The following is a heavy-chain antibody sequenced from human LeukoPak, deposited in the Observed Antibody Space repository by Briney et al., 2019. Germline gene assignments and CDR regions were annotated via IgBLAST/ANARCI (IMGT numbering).Heavy chain of an antibody. Sequence: GESLKISRKGSGYSFTNYWVGWVRQMPGKGLEWMGIIYPNNSGIRYSPSFRGQVTISVDRSITTAYLQWNSLKPSDTAMYYCALSSGAFDSAGYFDYWGQGTLVTVSS. CDR3: ALSSGAFDSAGYFDY. CDR2: IYPNNSGI. D-gene: IGHD2-15*01. CDR1: GYSFTNYW. J-gene: IGHJ4*02. V-gene: IGHV5-51*01.